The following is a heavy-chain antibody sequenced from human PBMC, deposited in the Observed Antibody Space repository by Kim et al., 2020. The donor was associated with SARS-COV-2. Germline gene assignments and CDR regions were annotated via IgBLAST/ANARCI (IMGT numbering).Heavy chain of an antibody. D-gene: IGHD1-7*01. V-gene: IGHV4-31*03. J-gene: IGHJ3*01. CDR3: ARNARRYFGTVDAFDL. CDR1: GDSITSVGYY. Sequence: SETLSLTCTASGDSITSVGYYWSWLRQYPGKGLEWIGYIFYSGSTSYKPSLKSRIAISLETSKNQFSLRLISVTAADTAIYYCARNARRYFGTVDAFDLWGQGTLVTVSS. CDR2: IFYSGST.